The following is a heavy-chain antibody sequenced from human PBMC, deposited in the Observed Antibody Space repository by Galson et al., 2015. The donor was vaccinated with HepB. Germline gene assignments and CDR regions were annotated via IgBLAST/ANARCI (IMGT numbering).Heavy chain of an antibody. CDR2: IDPSDSYT. CDR3: ASHPKYDSRGIAPSGAFDI. J-gene: IGHJ3*02. V-gene: IGHV5-10-1*01. D-gene: IGHD3-22*01. Sequence: QSGAEVKKPGESLRISCKGSGYSFTSYWISWVRQMPGKGLEWMGRIDPSDSYTNYSPSFQGHVTISADKSISTAYLQWSSLKASDTAMYYCASHPKYDSRGIAPSGAFDIWGQGTMVTVSS. CDR1: GYSFTSYW.